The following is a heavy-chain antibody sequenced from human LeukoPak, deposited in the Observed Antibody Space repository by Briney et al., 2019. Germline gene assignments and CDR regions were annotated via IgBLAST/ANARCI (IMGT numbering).Heavy chain of an antibody. D-gene: IGHD3-22*01. V-gene: IGHV1-2*02. CDR3: ARVRYYDSSGYFGFQH. CDR1: GYTFTGYY. Sequence: GASVKVSCKASGYTFTGYYMHWVRQAPGQGLEWMGWINPNSGGTNYAQKFQGRVTMTRDTSISTAYMELSRLRSDDTAVYYCARVRYYDSSGYFGFQHWGQGTLVTVSS. CDR2: INPNSGGT. J-gene: IGHJ1*01.